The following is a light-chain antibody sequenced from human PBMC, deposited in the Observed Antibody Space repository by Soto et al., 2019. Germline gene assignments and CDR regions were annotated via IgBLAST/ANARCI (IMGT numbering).Light chain of an antibody. J-gene: IGKJ2*01. CDR2: KVS. V-gene: IGKV2-30*01. CDR1: QSLVYSDGNTY. Sequence: DVVMTQSPLSLPVTLGQPASISCKSSQSLVYSDGNTYLTWFQQRPGQSPRRLIYKVSNRDSGVPDRFSGSGSGTDFTLKISSVEAEDVGVYYCLQGTLWPYTFDRGTKLEIK. CDR3: LQGTLWPYT.